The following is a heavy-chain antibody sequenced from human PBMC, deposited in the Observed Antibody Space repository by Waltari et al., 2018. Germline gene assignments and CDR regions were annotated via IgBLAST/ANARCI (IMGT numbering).Heavy chain of an antibody. CDR1: GGTFSSYA. CDR2: IIPIFGTA. J-gene: IGHJ4*02. V-gene: IGHV1-69*08. Sequence: QVQLVQSGAEVKKPGSSVKVSCKASGGTFSSYAIRWVRQAPGQGLEWMGRIIPIFGTANYAQKFQGRVTITADKSTSTAYMELSSLRSEDTAVYYCARGSRGIFGVSISAGWGQGTLVTVSS. CDR3: ARGSRGIFGVSISAG. D-gene: IGHD3-3*01.